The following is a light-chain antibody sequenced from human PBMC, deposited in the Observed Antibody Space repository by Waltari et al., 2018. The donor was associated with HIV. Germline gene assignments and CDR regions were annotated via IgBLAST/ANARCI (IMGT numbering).Light chain of an antibody. CDR3: QSYDSSLSDSVV. Sequence: QSVLTQPPSVSGAPGQRVTISCTGSSSNIGAGYDVHWYQQLPGTAPKLLIYTNSNRPSGVPDRCSGSKSGTSASLAITGLQADDEAHYYCQSYDSSLSDSVVFGGGTTLTVL. CDR1: SSNIGAGYD. J-gene: IGLJ2*01. V-gene: IGLV1-40*01. CDR2: TNS.